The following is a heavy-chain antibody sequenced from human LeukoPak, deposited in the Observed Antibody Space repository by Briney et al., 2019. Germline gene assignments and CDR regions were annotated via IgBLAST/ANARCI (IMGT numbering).Heavy chain of an antibody. D-gene: IGHD6-19*01. Sequence: ASVKVSCKASGYTFTSYYMHWVRQAPGQGREWMGIINPSGGSTSYAQKFQGRVTMTRDTSSSTVYMELSSLRSEDTALYYCARGDRSGFLDYWGQGTLVTVSS. CDR3: ARGDRSGFLDY. CDR1: GYTFTSYY. CDR2: INPSGGST. V-gene: IGHV1-46*01. J-gene: IGHJ4*02.